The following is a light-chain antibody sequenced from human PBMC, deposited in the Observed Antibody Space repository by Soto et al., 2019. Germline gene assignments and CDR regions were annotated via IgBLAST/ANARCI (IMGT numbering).Light chain of an antibody. V-gene: IGKV3-20*01. CDR1: QSVSSSY. Sequence: EIVLTQSPGTLSLSPGEIATLSCRASQSVSSSYLAWYQQKPGQAPRLLIYGASSRAPGIPDRFSGRGSGSAFSITISRLETEDFAGYYCKQYGISLTWTFGQETKVEIK. CDR2: GAS. J-gene: IGKJ1*01. CDR3: KQYGISLTWT.